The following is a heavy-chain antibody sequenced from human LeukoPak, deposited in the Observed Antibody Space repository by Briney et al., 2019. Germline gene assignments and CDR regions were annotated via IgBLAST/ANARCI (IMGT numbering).Heavy chain of an antibody. CDR2: INPNSGGT. D-gene: IGHD2-2*01. CDR1: GYTSTGYY. J-gene: IGHJ4*02. V-gene: IGHV1-2*02. Sequence: SVKVSCKASGYTSTGYYMHWVRQAPGQGFEWMGWINPNSGGTNYAQKFQGRVAMTRDTSISTAYMELSRLRSDDTAVYYCARSRSRDCSSTSCYSYGLDYWGQGTLVTVSS. CDR3: ARSRSRDCSSTSCYSYGLDY.